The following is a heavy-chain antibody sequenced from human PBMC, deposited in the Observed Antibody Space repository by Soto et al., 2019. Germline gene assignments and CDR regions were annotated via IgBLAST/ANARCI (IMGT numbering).Heavy chain of an antibody. CDR3: AKAGTIFGMIMNNWFDP. V-gene: IGHV3-23*01. J-gene: IGHJ5*02. Sequence: EVQLLESGGGLVQPGGSLRLSCAASGSTFSSYAMSWVRQAPGKGLEWVSTINGNDGSTYYADSVKGRFTISRDNSKNTLYLQMNSLRVEDTAVYYCAKAGTIFGMIMNNWFDPWGQGTLVTVSS. CDR2: INGNDGST. CDR1: GSTFSSYA. D-gene: IGHD3-3*01.